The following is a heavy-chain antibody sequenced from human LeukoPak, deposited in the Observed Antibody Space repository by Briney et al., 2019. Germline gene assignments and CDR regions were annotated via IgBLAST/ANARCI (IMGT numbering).Heavy chain of an antibody. Sequence: PGGSLRLSCAASGFTFSSYSMNWVRQAPGKGLEWVSYISSSSSTIYCADSVKGRFTISRDNAKNSLYLQMNSLRAEDTAVYYCASLWADTIFGVGPEDYWGQGTLVTVSS. D-gene: IGHD3-3*01. CDR3: ASLWADTIFGVGPEDY. CDR1: GFTFSSYS. V-gene: IGHV3-48*01. CDR2: ISSSSSTI. J-gene: IGHJ4*02.